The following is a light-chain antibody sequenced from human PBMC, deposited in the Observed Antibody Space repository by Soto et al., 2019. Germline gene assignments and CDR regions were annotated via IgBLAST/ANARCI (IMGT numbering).Light chain of an antibody. J-gene: IGLJ1*01. CDR3: CSYTSSSTTTYL. V-gene: IGLV2-14*01. Sequence: QSVLTQPASVSGSPGQSIPISCTGTSKDIGRYNYVSWYQQHPGKAPKLIIYDVSNRPSGVSNRFSGSKSGNTASLTVSGLQAEDEADYFCCSYTSSSTTTYLLGTGTKVTVL. CDR2: DVS. CDR1: SKDIGRYNY.